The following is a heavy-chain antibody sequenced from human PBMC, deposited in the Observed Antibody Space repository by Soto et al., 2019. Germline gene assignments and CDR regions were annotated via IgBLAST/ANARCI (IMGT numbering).Heavy chain of an antibody. D-gene: IGHD7-27*01. Sequence: SETLSLTCTVSGGSISSYYWSWIRQPPGKGLEWIGYIHSSGNSNYNPSLKSRVTASADTSKNQFSLKLKSVTAADTAVYYCARGGGLTPNFDYWGQGTLVTVSS. J-gene: IGHJ4*02. CDR2: IHSSGNS. CDR1: GGSISSYY. V-gene: IGHV4-59*01. CDR3: ARGGGLTPNFDY.